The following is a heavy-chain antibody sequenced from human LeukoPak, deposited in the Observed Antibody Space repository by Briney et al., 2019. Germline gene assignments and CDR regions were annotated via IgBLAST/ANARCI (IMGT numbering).Heavy chain of an antibody. CDR3: ARARFWSGYSLNWFDP. CDR1: GGSISSGDYY. V-gene: IGHV4-30-4*08. J-gene: IGHJ5*02. CDR2: IYYSGST. D-gene: IGHD3-3*01. Sequence: PSQTLSLTCTVSGGSISSGDYYWSWIRQPPGKGLEWIGYIYYSGSTYYNPSLKSRVTMSVDTSKNQFSLKLSSVTAADTAVYYCARARFWSGYSLNWFDPWGQGILVTVSS.